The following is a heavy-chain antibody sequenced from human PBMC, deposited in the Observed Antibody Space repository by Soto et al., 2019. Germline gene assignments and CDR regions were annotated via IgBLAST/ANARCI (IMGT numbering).Heavy chain of an antibody. V-gene: IGHV4-59*08. J-gene: IGHJ6*02. CDR1: GGSISSYY. CDR2: MYYSGST. CDR3: ARHIRGNSCMDV. D-gene: IGHD2-21*01. Sequence: PSETLSLTCTVSGGSISSYYWSWIRQPPGKGLEWIGCMYYSGSTNYNPSLKSRVTISVDTSKNQFSLKLTSVTAADTAVYYCARHIRGNSCMDVWGQGTTVTVSS.